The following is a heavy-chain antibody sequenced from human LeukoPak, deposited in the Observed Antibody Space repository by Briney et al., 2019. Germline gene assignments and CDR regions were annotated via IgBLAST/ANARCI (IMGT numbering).Heavy chain of an antibody. CDR3: ARDFAGWGYYVY. Sequence: SETLSLTCTVSGGSISTHYWSWLRQPPGKGLEWIGYIYYSGSTNYNPSLKSRLTMSVDTSKNRFSLNLSSVTAADTAVYYCARDFAGWGYYVYWGQGALVTVSS. J-gene: IGHJ4*02. CDR1: GGSISTHY. D-gene: IGHD3-22*01. V-gene: IGHV4-59*11. CDR2: IYYSGST.